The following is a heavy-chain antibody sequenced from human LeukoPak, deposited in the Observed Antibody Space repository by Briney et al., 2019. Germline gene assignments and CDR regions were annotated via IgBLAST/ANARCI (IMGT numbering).Heavy chain of an antibody. J-gene: IGHJ3*02. V-gene: IGHV3-33*01. D-gene: IGHD2-2*01. CDR3: ARDPLGYCSSTSCHDAFDI. Sequence: GGSLSLSCAASGFTFSSYGMHWVRQAPGKGLEWVAVIWYDGSNKYYADSVKGRFTISRDNSKNTLYLQMNSLRAEDTAVYYCARDPLGYCSSTSCHDAFDIWGQGTMVTVSS. CDR2: IWYDGSNK. CDR1: GFTFSSYG.